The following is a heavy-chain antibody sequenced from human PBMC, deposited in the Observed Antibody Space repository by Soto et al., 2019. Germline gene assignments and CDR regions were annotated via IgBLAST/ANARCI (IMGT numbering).Heavy chain of an antibody. V-gene: IGHV3-21*01. Sequence: EVQLVESGGGLVKPGESLRLSCAASGFSFSSYTMNWVRQAPGKGLQWVSSITNRGTHTYSADSVKGRFTISRDNDKNSLYLQMNHLRAEDTAIYFCARAHEVAWFDSWGLGTLVTVTS. CDR3: ARAHEVAWFDS. CDR2: ITNRGTHT. J-gene: IGHJ5*01. CDR1: GFSFSSYT. D-gene: IGHD2-15*01.